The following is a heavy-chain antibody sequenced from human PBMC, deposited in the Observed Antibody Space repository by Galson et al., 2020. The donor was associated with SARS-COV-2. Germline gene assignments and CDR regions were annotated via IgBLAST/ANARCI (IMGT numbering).Heavy chain of an antibody. CDR2: ISSSSSYI. Sequence: GGSLRLSCAASGFTFSSYSMNWVRQAPGKGLEWVSSISSSSSYIYYADSVKGRFTISRDNAKNSLYLQMNSLRAEDTAVYYCAREGYDSSGYYDRWGQGTLVTVSS. D-gene: IGHD3-22*01. J-gene: IGHJ5*02. CDR1: GFTFSSYS. CDR3: AREGYDSSGYYDR. V-gene: IGHV3-21*01.